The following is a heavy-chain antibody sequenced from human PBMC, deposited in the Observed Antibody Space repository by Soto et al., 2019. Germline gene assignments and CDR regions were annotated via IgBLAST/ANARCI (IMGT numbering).Heavy chain of an antibody. J-gene: IGHJ3*02. CDR2: TYYRSKWYN. CDR1: GDSVSSNSAA. CDR3: PRVTPSSGYYFYDAFDI. D-gene: IGHD3-22*01. V-gene: IGHV6-1*01. Sequence: SQTLSLTCAISGDSVSSNSAAWNWIRQSPSRGLEWLGRTYYRSKWYNDYAVSVKSRITINPDTSKNQFSLQLNSVTPEDTAVYSCPRVTPSSGYYFYDAFDIWGQGTMVTVSS.